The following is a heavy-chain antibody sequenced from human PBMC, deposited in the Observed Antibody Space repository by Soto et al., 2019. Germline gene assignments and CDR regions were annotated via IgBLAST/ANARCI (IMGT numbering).Heavy chain of an antibody. Sequence: EVQLVESGGGLVQPGRSLRLSCAASGFTFDDYAMHWVRQAPGKGLEWVSGISWDSGSIGYAESVKGRFNISRDNAKNSLYLQMNSLRAEDTALYYCAKDISLIVVVPAATNYYYYMDVWGKGTTVTVSS. CDR1: GFTFDDYA. D-gene: IGHD2-2*01. J-gene: IGHJ6*03. CDR2: ISWDSGSI. CDR3: AKDISLIVVVPAATNYYYYMDV. V-gene: IGHV3-9*01.